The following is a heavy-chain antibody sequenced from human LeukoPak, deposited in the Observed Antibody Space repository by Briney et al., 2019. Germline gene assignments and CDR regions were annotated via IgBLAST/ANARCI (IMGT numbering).Heavy chain of an antibody. CDR1: GGSISSSSCY. Sequence: SETLSLTCTVSGGSISSSSCYWGWIRQPPGKGLEWIGSIYYSGSTYYNPSLKSQVTISVDTSKNQFSLKLSSVTAADTAMYYCARHSTIVTERWFDPWGQGTLVTVSS. CDR3: ARHSTIVTERWFDP. D-gene: IGHD2-21*01. V-gene: IGHV4-39*01. CDR2: IYYSGST. J-gene: IGHJ5*02.